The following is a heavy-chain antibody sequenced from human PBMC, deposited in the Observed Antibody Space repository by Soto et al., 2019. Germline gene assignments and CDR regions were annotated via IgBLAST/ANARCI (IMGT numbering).Heavy chain of an antibody. V-gene: IGHV1-8*01. J-gene: IGHJ4*02. CDR3: AREHRVYALDY. Sequence: ASVKVSCKASGYTFTSYDINWVRQATGQGLEWMGWMNPNSGNTVYAQKFQGRVTMTRNTSISTAYMELSSLRSEDTAVFYCAREHRVYALDYWGQGTLVTVSS. D-gene: IGHD5-12*01. CDR1: GYTFTSYD. CDR2: MNPNSGNT.